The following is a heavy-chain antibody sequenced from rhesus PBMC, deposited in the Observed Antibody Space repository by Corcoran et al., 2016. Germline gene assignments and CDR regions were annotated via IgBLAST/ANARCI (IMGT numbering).Heavy chain of an antibody. J-gene: IGHJ6*01. D-gene: IGHD5-24*01. Sequence: EVQLVESGGGVVQPGGSLRLSCAASGFTFDDYAVGCVRQAPGKGLEWVLDISWNGGSTGYADSVKGRFNISRDNAKNSLYLQMNRLRAEDTALYYCARVGTVSASGGGLDSWGQGVVVTVSS. CDR2: ISWNGGST. CDR3: ARVGTVSASGGGLDS. V-gene: IGHV3-78*01. CDR1: GFTFDDYA.